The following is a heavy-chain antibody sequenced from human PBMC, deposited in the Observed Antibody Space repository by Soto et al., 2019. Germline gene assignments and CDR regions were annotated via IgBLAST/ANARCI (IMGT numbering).Heavy chain of an antibody. CDR2: INAGNGNT. D-gene: IGHD2-15*01. CDR3: ARPPNIVVVVAADYGMDV. J-gene: IGHJ6*02. Sequence: ASVKVSCKASGYTFTSYAMHWVRQAPGQRLEWMGWINAGNGNTKYSQKFKGRVTITRDTSASTAYMELSSLRSEDTAVYYCARPPNIVVVVAADYGMDVWGQGTTVTVSS. V-gene: IGHV1-3*01. CDR1: GYTFTSYA.